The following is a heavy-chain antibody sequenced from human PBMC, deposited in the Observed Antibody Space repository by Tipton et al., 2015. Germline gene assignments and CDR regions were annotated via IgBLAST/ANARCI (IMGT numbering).Heavy chain of an antibody. CDR2: ISYSGST. CDR1: GGSVSTSNYY. Sequence: TLSLTCTVSGGSVSTSNYYWGWIRQPPGKGLEWIGYISYSGSTHYNPSLKRRVTISLATSKNQFSLKLNSVTAADTAVYYCARDLERGMDVGGQGTAVAFSS. CDR3: ARDLERGMDV. V-gene: IGHV4-61*01. D-gene: IGHD5-24*01. J-gene: IGHJ6*02.